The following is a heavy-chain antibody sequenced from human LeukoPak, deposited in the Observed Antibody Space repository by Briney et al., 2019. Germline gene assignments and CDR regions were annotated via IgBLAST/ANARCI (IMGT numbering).Heavy chain of an antibody. J-gene: IGHJ6*04. V-gene: IGHV3-30*04. CDR3: AREVFPHSYYYYGMDV. CDR1: GFTFSSYA. Sequence: GGSLRLSCAASGFTFSSYAMHWVRQAPGKGPEWVGVISYDGSNKYYADSVKGRFTISRDNSKNTLYLQMNSLRAEDTAVYYCAREVFPHSYYYYGMDVWGKGTTVTVSS. D-gene: IGHD3-10*01. CDR2: ISYDGSNK.